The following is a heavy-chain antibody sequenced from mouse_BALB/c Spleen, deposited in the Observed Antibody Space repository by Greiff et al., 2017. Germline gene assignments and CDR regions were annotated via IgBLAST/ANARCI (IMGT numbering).Heavy chain of an antibody. D-gene: IGHD2-10*02. V-gene: IGHV14-3*02. CDR2: IDPANGNT. CDR1: GFNIKDTY. J-gene: IGHJ4*01. CDR3: ARGKYGNYVAMDY. Sequence: EVKLVESGAELVKPGASVKLSCTASGFNIKDTYMHWVKQRPEQGLEWIGRIDPANGNTKYDPKFQGKATITADTSSNTAYLQLSSLTSEDTAVYYCARGKYGNYVAMDYWGQGTSVTVSS.